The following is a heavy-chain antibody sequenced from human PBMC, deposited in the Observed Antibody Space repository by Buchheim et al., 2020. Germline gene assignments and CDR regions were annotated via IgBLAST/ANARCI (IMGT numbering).Heavy chain of an antibody. D-gene: IGHD2-15*01. CDR2: ISASGGST. Sequence: EVQLLESGGGLVQPGGSLRLSCAASGFTFSSYAMSWVRQAPGKGLEWVSAISASGGSTYYADSVKGRFTISRDNSNNTLNLQMNSLRAEDTAVYYCASGYCSGGSCYIEEPFDYWGQGTL. V-gene: IGHV3-23*01. CDR3: ASGYCSGGSCYIEEPFDY. J-gene: IGHJ4*02. CDR1: GFTFSSYA.